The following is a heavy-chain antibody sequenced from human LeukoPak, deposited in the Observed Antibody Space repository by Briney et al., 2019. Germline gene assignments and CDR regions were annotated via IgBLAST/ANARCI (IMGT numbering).Heavy chain of an antibody. J-gene: IGHJ5*02. D-gene: IGHD2-2*01. V-gene: IGHV3-23*01. CDR1: GFTFSSYA. CDR3: AKDPGYCSSTSCSINWFDP. CDR2: ISGSGGST. Sequence: PGGSLRLSCAASGFTFSSYAMSWVRQAPGKGLEWVSAISGSGGSTYYADSVKGRFTISRDNSKNTLYLQMNSLRAEDTAVYYCAKDPGYCSSTSCSINWFDPWGQGTLVTVSS.